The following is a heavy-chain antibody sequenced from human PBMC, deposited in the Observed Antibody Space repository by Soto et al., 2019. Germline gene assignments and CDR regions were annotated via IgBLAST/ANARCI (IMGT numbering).Heavy chain of an antibody. CDR2: ISGSGGGT. Sequence: DVQLLESGGGLVQPGGSLRLSCAASGFTFSSYGMSWVRQAPGKGLEWVSTISGSGGGTFYAGSVKGRFTVSRDNSRDILFLQMNSLRAEYTAVYYCAKDRSGYNYDAFDMWGQGTVVTVSS. CDR1: GFTFSSYG. CDR3: AKDRSGYNYDAFDM. J-gene: IGHJ3*02. V-gene: IGHV3-23*01. D-gene: IGHD5-12*01.